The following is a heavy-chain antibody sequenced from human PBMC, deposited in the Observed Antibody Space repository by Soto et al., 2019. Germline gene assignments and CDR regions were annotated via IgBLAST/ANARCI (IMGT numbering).Heavy chain of an antibody. J-gene: IGHJ4*02. Sequence: GESLKISCKGSGYSFTSYWIGWVRQMPGKGLEWMGIIYPGDSDTRYSPSFQGQVTISADKSISTAYLQWSSLKASDTAMYYCARLRFGELLPYYFDYWGQGTLVTVSS. CDR1: GYSFTSYW. V-gene: IGHV5-51*01. D-gene: IGHD3-10*01. CDR2: IYPGDSDT. CDR3: ARLRFGELLPYYFDY.